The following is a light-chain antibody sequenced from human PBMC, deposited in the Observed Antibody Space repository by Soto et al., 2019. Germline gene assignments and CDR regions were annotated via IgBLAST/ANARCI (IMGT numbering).Light chain of an antibody. Sequence: EVVLTQSPATLSLSPGERATLSCRASQTISTYLAWYQQKHGQSPRLLISDASNRATGIPAMFSGSGTGTDFTLTISSLEPEDFVVYYCQQRSNWPPTFGQGTKLEIK. V-gene: IGKV3-11*01. CDR2: DAS. J-gene: IGKJ2*01. CDR3: QQRSNWPPT. CDR1: QTISTY.